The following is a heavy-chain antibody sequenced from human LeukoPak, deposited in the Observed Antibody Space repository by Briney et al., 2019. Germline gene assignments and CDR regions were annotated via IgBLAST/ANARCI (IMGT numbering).Heavy chain of an antibody. Sequence: SETLSLTCTVSGGSISSSSYYWSWIRQPPGKGLEWIGEINHSGSTNYNPSLKSRVTISVDTSKNQFSLKLSSVTAADTAVYYCAMTGDGYWGQGTLVTVSS. V-gene: IGHV4-39*07. CDR3: AMTGDGY. CDR1: GGSISSSSYY. D-gene: IGHD7-27*01. CDR2: INHSGST. J-gene: IGHJ4*02.